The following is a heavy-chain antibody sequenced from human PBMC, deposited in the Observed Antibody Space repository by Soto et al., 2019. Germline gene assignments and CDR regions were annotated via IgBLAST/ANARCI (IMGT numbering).Heavy chain of an antibody. CDR2: ISYDEDKT. CDR1: GITFGRFG. CDR3: AKERSSWFSGGPRFYQGLAV. J-gene: IGHJ6*02. D-gene: IGHD2-15*01. V-gene: IGHV3-30*18. Sequence: QAQLVESGGGVVQPGRSLRLSCAASGITFGRFGFHWVRQAPGKGLEWVALISYDEDKTDYADSLEGRFTISRDNDRDTLFLQMDILRVDDSARYYGAKERSSWFSGGPRFYQGLAVWGQGTPVTVS.